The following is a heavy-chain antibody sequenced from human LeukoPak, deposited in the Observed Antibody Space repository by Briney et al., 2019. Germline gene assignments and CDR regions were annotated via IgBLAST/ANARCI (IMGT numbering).Heavy chain of an antibody. CDR1: GYSFTSYW. CDR3: ARQLGGSTYYFDY. D-gene: IGHD1-7*01. V-gene: IGHV5-51*01. CDR2: IYPGDSNP. J-gene: IGHJ4*02. Sequence: GESPKISCKTSGYSFTSYWIGWVRQMPGKGLEWMGFIYPGDSNPRYSPSFQGQVTISADKSITTAYLQWSNLKASDTAMYYCARQLGGSTYYFDYWGQGTLVTVSS.